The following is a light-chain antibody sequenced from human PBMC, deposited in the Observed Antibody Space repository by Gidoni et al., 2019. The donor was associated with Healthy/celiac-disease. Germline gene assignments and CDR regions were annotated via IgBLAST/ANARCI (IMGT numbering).Light chain of an antibody. CDR2: QDS. V-gene: IGLV3-1*01. CDR3: QAWDSSSVV. CDR1: KLGDKY. Sequence: SYELTQPPSVSVSPAQTASITCSGDKLGDKYACWYHQKPGQSPVLVIYQDSKRPAGSPERFSGSNSGNTATLTISGTQAMDEADYYCQAWDSSSVVVGGGTKLTVL. J-gene: IGLJ2*01.